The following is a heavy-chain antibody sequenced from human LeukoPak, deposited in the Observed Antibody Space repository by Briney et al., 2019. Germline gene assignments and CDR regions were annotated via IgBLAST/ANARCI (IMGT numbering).Heavy chain of an antibody. CDR3: ARLADRYCSGGSCYPYY. V-gene: IGHV1-18*01. CDR1: GYTFTSYG. D-gene: IGHD2-15*01. Sequence: ALVTVSCKASGYTFTSYGISWVRQAPGQGLEWMGWISAYNGNTNYAQKLQGRVTMTTDTSTSTAYMELRSLRSDDTAVYYCARLADRYCSGGSCYPYYWGQGTLVTVSS. CDR2: ISAYNGNT. J-gene: IGHJ4*02.